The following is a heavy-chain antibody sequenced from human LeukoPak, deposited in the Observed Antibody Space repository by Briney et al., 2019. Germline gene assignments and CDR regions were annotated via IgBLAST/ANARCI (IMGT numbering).Heavy chain of an antibody. Sequence: SVKVSCKASGGTFSSYAISWVRQAPGQGLEWMGGIIPIFGTANYAQKFQGRVTITADESTSTAYMELSSLRSEDTAVYYCARDRMTVRGVNWFDPWGPGTLVTVSS. CDR3: ARDRMTVRGVNWFDP. V-gene: IGHV1-69*13. CDR1: GGTFSSYA. D-gene: IGHD3-10*01. J-gene: IGHJ5*02. CDR2: IIPIFGTA.